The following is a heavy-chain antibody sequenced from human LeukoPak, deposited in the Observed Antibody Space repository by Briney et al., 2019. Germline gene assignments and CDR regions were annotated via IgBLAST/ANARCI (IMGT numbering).Heavy chain of an antibody. V-gene: IGHV1-2*02. CDR3: ARDVRSSYGSHTMDV. Sequence: ASVKVSCKTSGYTFTAYYMDWVRQAPGQGLEWMGWINPNSGGTNYAQHFQGRVTMTRDTSISTAYLELSRLTSDDTAVYYCARDVRSSYGSHTMDVWGQGTTVTVSS. D-gene: IGHD5-12*01. CDR1: GYTFTAYY. CDR2: INPNSGGT. J-gene: IGHJ6*02.